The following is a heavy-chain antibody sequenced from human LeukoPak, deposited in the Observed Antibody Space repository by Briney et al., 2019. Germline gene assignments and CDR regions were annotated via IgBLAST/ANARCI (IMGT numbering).Heavy chain of an antibody. CDR2: INHSGST. CDR3: AREGGFYRPLDY. D-gene: IGHD3-3*01. Sequence: SETLSLTCAVSGGSFSDYYCSWIRQSPGKGLEWIGEINHSGSTNYNPSLKSRLIMSVDLPENHISLKLTSVTAADTAVYYCAREGGFYRPLDYSGQGTLVTVSS. V-gene: IGHV4-34*01. CDR1: GGSFSDYY. J-gene: IGHJ4*02.